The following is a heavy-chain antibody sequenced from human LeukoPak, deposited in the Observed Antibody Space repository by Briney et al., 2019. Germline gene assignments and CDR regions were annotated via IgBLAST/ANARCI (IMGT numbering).Heavy chain of an antibody. V-gene: IGHV3-33*01. CDR2: TFYDGSKS. Sequence: GGSLRLSCAASGFTFSTYGFHWVRQAPGKGLEWVAATFYDGSKSFYTDSVKGRFTTSRDNSKNTLYLQMNSLRAEDSAVYYCARDRQEQHQVGSGNHLDNWFDSWGQGTLVTVSS. CDR3: ARDRQEQHQVGSGNHLDNWFDS. D-gene: IGHD1-26*01. CDR1: GFTFSTYG. J-gene: IGHJ5*01.